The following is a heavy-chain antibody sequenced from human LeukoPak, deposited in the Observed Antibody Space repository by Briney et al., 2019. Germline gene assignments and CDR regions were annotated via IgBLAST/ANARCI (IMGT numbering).Heavy chain of an antibody. CDR1: GFTFSRYS. D-gene: IGHD2-15*01. V-gene: IGHV3-48*02. CDR2: ISSSSTSR. Sequence: GGSLRLSCAASGFTFSRYSMNWVRQAPGKGLEWISYISSSSTSRYYADSVKGRLTISRDNAKNSLYLQMNSLRDEDTAVYYCARSSGRVSGGSCEFLGCGYWFDPWGQGTLVTVSS. CDR3: ARSSGRVSGGSCEFLGCGYWFDP. J-gene: IGHJ5*02.